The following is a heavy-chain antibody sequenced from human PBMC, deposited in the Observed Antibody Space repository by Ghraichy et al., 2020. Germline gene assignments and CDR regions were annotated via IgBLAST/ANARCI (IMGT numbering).Heavy chain of an antibody. CDR3: AKVPSFSSADS. Sequence: GGSLRLSCAASGFAISNYWMHWVRQAPGKGLVWVSRISRDGINTPYADSVKGRFTISRDNAKNTLYLQMNSLRAEDTAVYYCAKVPSFSSADSWGQGTLVIVSS. V-gene: IGHV3-74*01. J-gene: IGHJ4*02. CDR1: GFAISNYW. D-gene: IGHD3-22*01. CDR2: ISRDGINT.